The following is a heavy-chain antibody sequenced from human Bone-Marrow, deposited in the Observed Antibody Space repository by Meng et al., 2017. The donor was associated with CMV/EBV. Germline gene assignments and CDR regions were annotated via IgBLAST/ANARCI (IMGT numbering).Heavy chain of an antibody. D-gene: IGHD3-22*01. CDR3: ARGAYYDSSGYYYHGIAFDI. V-gene: IGHV4-59*01. J-gene: IGHJ3*02. CDR1: GGSIRSYY. Sequence: GSLRLSCTVSGGSIRSYYWSWIRQPPGKGLEWIGYIYYSGSTNYNPSLKSRVTISVDTSKNQFSLKLSSVTAADTAVYYCARGAYYDSSGYYYHGIAFDIWGQGTMVTVS. CDR2: IYYSGST.